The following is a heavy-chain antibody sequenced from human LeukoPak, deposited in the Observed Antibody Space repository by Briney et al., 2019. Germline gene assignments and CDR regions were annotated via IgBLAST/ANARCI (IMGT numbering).Heavy chain of an antibody. Sequence: GASVKVSCKASNYTFTNFGITWVRQAPGQGLEWMGWISVYNGNTNYAQNFRGRGTSTADTTTSTAYMELRSMRSDDTAVYYCARDSSRSFDWLFFAVDAFDIWGQGTMVTVSS. CDR2: ISVYNGNT. V-gene: IGHV1-18*01. J-gene: IGHJ3*02. CDR1: NYTFTNFG. CDR3: ARDSSRSFDWLFFAVDAFDI. D-gene: IGHD3-9*01.